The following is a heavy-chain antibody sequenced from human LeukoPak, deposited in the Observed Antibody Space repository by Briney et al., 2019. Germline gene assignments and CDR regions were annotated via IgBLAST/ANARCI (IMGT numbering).Heavy chain of an antibody. V-gene: IGHV3-23*01. CDR1: GFTFSNYA. Sequence: GGSLRLSCAASGFTFSNYAMSWVRQAPGKGLEWVSTISGSGDGTYYADSVKGRFTISRDNSRNTLYLQMNSLRAEDTAVHYCALNKGQRELLAYWGQGTLVTVSS. D-gene: IGHD1-26*01. CDR2: ISGSGDGT. CDR3: ALNKGQRELLAY. J-gene: IGHJ4*02.